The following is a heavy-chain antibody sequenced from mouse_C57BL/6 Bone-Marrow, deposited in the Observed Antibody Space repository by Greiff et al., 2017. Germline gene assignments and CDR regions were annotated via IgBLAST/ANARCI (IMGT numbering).Heavy chain of an antibody. CDR1: GFTFSSYA. V-gene: IGHV5S21*01. Sequence: EVQVVESGEGLVKPGGSLKLSCAASGFTFSSYAMSWVRQTPEKRLEWVAYISSGGDYIYYADTVKGRFTISRDNAKNTLFLQMTSLRSEDTAMYYCARKYYGSSYGGAMDYWGQGTSVTVSS. J-gene: IGHJ4*01. CDR2: ISSGGDYI. CDR3: ARKYYGSSYGGAMDY. D-gene: IGHD1-1*01.